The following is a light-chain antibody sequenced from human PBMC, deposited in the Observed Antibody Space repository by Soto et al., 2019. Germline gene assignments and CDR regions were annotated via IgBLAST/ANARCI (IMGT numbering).Light chain of an antibody. Sequence: EIVMTQSPVTLSVSPGERATLSCRASQSVRRNLAWYQQKPGQAPRLLISGASTRATGIPARFSSSGSGTEFTLTISSLQSEDFAVYYWQQYDNWPPLTFGGGTKVEIK. J-gene: IGKJ4*01. CDR1: QSVRRN. V-gene: IGKV3-15*01. CDR3: QQYDNWPPLT. CDR2: GAS.